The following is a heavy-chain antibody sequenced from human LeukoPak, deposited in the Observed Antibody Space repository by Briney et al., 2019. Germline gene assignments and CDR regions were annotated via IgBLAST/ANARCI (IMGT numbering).Heavy chain of an antibody. CDR1: GGSFSGYY. CDR3: ARLSPYDSGGYYSQFDC. CDR2: IYYSGST. V-gene: IGHV4-59*08. J-gene: IGHJ4*02. Sequence: SETLSLTCAVYGGSFSGYYWSWIRQPPGKGLEWIGYIYYSGSTNYNPSLKSRVTISVDTSKNQFSLKLSSVTAADTAVYYCARLSPYDSGGYYSQFDCWGQGTLVTVSS. D-gene: IGHD3-22*01.